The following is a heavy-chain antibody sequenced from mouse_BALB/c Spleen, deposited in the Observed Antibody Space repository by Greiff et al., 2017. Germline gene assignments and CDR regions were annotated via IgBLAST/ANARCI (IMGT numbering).Heavy chain of an antibody. Sequence: EVQRVESGGGLVKPGGSLKLSCAASGFTFSSYAMSWVRQSPEKRLEWVAEISSGGSYTYYPDTVTGRFTISRDNAKNTLYLEMSSLRSEDTAMYYCARGSYGDYWGQGTTLTVSS. J-gene: IGHJ2*01. CDR2: ISSGGSYT. V-gene: IGHV5-9-4*01. CDR3: ARGSYGDY. D-gene: IGHD1-1*01. CDR1: GFTFSSYA.